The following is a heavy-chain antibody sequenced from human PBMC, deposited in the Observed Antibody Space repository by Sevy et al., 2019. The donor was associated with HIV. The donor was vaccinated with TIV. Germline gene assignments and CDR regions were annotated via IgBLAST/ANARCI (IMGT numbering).Heavy chain of an antibody. Sequence: GGSPRLSCAASGFTFSSYAMTWVRQAPGKGLEWVSTLSFGCGKINYADSVKGRFTISRDNSKNTLYLQMNSLRAEDTAVYYCAREGCSKPHDYWGQGTLVTVSS. D-gene: IGHD3-10*02. CDR3: AREGCSKPHDY. V-gene: IGHV3-23*01. CDR2: LSFGCGKI. J-gene: IGHJ4*02. CDR1: GFTFSSYA.